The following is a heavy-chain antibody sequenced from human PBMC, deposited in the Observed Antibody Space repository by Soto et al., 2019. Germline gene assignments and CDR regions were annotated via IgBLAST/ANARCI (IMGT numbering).Heavy chain of an antibody. CDR3: AKDLPEGNRLGPLSDFDY. CDR2: ISGSGGST. D-gene: IGHD3-16*01. V-gene: IGHV3-23*01. CDR1: GFTFSSYA. Sequence: GGALRLSCAASGFTFSSYAMSWVRQAPGKGLEWVSAISGSGGSTYYADSVKGRFTISRDNSKNTLYLQMNSLRAEDTAVYYCAKDLPEGNRLGPLSDFDYWGQGTLVTVSS. J-gene: IGHJ4*02.